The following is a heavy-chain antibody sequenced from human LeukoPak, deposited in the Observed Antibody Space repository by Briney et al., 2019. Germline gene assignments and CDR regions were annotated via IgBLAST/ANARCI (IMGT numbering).Heavy chain of an antibody. J-gene: IGHJ4*02. V-gene: IGHV1-2*02. Sequence: GASVKVSCKASGYTFTGYYMHWVRQAPGQGLEWMGWINPNSGGTNHAQKFQGRVTMTRDTSISTAYMELSRLRSDDTAVYYCARGRGIRGYYFDYWGQGTLVTVSS. CDR3: ARGRGIRGYYFDY. CDR1: GYTFTGYY. CDR2: INPNSGGT. D-gene: IGHD1-26*01.